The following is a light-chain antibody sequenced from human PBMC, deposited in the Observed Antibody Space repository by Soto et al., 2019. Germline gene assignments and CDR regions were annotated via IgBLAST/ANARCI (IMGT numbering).Light chain of an antibody. Sequence: IALLQSPSTLPLVPGESATLSCRASQSVSSSYLAWYQQKPGQAPRLLIYGASSRATGIPDRFSGSGSGTDFTLTISRLEPEDFAVYYCQQYGSSGTFGQGTKVDIK. CDR2: GAS. V-gene: IGKV3-20*01. CDR1: QSVSSSY. CDR3: QQYGSSGT. J-gene: IGKJ1*01.